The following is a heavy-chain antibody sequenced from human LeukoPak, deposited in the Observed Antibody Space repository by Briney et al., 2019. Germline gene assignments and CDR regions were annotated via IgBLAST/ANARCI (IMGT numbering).Heavy chain of an antibody. J-gene: IGHJ6*02. CDR2: ISYDGSNK. V-gene: IGHV3-30*18. D-gene: IGHD2-2*01. CDR3: AKDGALYCSSTSCYDYYYYYGMDV. Sequence: PGGSLRLSCAASGFTFSSYGMHWVRQAPGKGLEWVAVISYDGSNKYYADSVKGRFTISRDNSKNTLHLQMNSLRAEDTAVYYCAKDGALYCSSTSCYDYYYYYGMDVWGQGTTVTVSS. CDR1: GFTFSSYG.